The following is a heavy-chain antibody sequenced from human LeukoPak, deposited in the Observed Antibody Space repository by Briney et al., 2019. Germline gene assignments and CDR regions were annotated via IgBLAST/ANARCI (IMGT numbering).Heavy chain of an antibody. CDR2: INQDGSEK. Sequence: PGGSLRLSCAASGFTFSIYWMSWVRQAPGKGLEWVANINQDGSEKYYVDSVKGRLTISRDNAKNSLYLQMNSLRAEDTALYYCAVKASDIWGQGTMVTVSS. J-gene: IGHJ3*02. CDR3: AVKASDI. CDR1: GFTFSIYW. V-gene: IGHV3-7*02.